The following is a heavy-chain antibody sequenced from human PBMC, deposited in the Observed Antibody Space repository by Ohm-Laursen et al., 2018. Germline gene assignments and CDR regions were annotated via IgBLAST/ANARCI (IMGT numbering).Heavy chain of an antibody. CDR2: IYSGGST. D-gene: IGHD5-18*01. CDR1: GFTFPNYA. Sequence: SLRLSCAASGFTFPNYAIHWVRQAPGKGLEWVSVIYSGGSTYYADSVKGRFTISRDNSKNTLYLQMNSLRAEDTAVYYCARRIQLWHYFDYWGQGTLVTVSS. CDR3: ARRIQLWHYFDY. J-gene: IGHJ4*02. V-gene: IGHV3-53*01.